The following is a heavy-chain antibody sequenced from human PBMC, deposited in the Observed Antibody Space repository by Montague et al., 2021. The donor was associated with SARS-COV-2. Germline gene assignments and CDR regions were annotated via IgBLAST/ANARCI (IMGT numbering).Heavy chain of an antibody. CDR2: LNESNNT. CDR1: GGSIRSSTFY. D-gene: IGHD6-19*01. Sequence: SETLSLTCTVSGGSIRSSTFYWGWKCQSKGKGLEWIGNLNESNNTNYNPSLKSRVAISLDTPNNQFSLKITSLIVADTAVYYCVTSVRTAVAVEFDYWGQGILVTVSS. CDR3: VTSVRTAVAVEFDY. J-gene: IGHJ4*02. V-gene: IGHV4-39*07.